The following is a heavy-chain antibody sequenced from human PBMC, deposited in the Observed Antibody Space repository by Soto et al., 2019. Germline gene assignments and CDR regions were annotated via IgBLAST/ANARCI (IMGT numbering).Heavy chain of an antibody. Sequence: QVQLVQSGAEVKKPGSSVKVSCKASGGTFSTYTITWVRQAPGQGLAWPGRIIPIVTVTKYEQNFQARVTLSSDKATCTAYMELDSLTSDDTAVYFCAANRGQASSWYLDYWGEGSLITVSS. J-gene: IGHJ4*02. D-gene: IGHD6-13*01. CDR1: GGTFSTYT. V-gene: IGHV1-69*02. CDR2: IIPIVTVT. CDR3: AANRGQASSWYLDY.